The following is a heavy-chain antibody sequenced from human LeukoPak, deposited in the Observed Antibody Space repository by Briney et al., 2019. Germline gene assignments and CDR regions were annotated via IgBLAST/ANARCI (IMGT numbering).Heavy chain of an antibody. V-gene: IGHV3-74*01. Sequence: PGGSLTLSCVASGFNFRSYWMHWVRQAPGEGLVWVSRINSDGTGTYADSVKGRFTISRDNANNTLYLQMNSLRADDTAVYYCTRDTRTCHSSGCWKPSDYWGQGALVTVSS. D-gene: IGHD3-22*01. CDR3: TRDTRTCHSSGCWKPSDY. CDR2: INSDGTGT. CDR1: GFNFRSYW. J-gene: IGHJ4*02.